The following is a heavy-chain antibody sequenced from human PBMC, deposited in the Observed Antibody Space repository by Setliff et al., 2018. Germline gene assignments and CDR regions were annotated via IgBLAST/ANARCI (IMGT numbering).Heavy chain of an antibody. V-gene: IGHV1-3*01. Sequence: GASVKVSCKASGYTFTNYAMHWVRQAPGHRLEWLGWISGGNGNTKYSQKFQGRVTITRDTSASTGYMELSSLRSEDTAVYYCARLQAIFGVFKDGDWFDPWGQGTLVTVSS. CDR1: GYTFTNYA. CDR2: ISGGNGNT. CDR3: ARLQAIFGVFKDGDWFDP. J-gene: IGHJ5*02. D-gene: IGHD3-3*01.